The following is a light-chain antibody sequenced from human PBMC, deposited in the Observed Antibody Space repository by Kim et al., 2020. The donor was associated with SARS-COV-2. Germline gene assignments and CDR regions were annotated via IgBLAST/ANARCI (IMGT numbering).Light chain of an antibody. Sequence: SASVGDRVTITCQASQDISNYLKWYQQKPGKAPKLLIYDASNLETGVPSRFSGSGSGTDFTFTISSLQPEDIATYYCQQYDNLPYTCGQGTKLEI. CDR2: DAS. V-gene: IGKV1-33*01. CDR3: QQYDNLPYT. CDR1: QDISNY. J-gene: IGKJ2*01.